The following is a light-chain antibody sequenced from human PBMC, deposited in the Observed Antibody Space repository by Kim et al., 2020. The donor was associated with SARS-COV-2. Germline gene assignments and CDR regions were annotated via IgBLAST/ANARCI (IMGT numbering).Light chain of an antibody. V-gene: IGLV2-14*03. CDR3: SSYTSSNTYV. CDR1: SSDVGGYNY. J-gene: IGLJ1*01. CDR2: DVS. Sequence: GQSINISCTGTSSDVGGYNYVSWYQQHPGKAPKLMIYDVSNRPSGVSNRFSGSKSGNTASLTISGLQAEDEADYYCSSYTSSNTYVFGPGTKVTVL.